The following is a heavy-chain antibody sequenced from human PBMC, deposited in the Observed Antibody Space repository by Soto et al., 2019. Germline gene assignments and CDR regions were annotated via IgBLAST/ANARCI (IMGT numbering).Heavy chain of an antibody. CDR2: INPSGGST. D-gene: IGHD6-19*01. J-gene: IGHJ4*02. CDR1: GYTFTSYY. Sequence: GAAVKVSCKASGYTFTSYYMHWVRQAPGQGLEWMGIINPSGGSTSYAQKFQGRVTMTRDTSTSTVYMELSSLRPEDTAVYYCASLSGWYVRDYWGQGTLVTVSS. V-gene: IGHV1-46*01. CDR3: ASLSGWYVRDY.